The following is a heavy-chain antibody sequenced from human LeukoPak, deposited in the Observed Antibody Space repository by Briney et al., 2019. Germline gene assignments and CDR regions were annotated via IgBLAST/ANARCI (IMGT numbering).Heavy chain of an antibody. Sequence: SETLSLTCTVSGGSISSSSYYWGWIRQPPGKGLEWIGSIYYSGSTYYNPSLKSRVTISVDTSKNQFSLKLSSVTAADTAVYYCARRDYGGNGGLDYWGQGTLVTVSS. V-gene: IGHV4-39*07. CDR2: IYYSGST. J-gene: IGHJ4*02. D-gene: IGHD4-23*01. CDR1: GGSISSSSYY. CDR3: ARRDYGGNGGLDY.